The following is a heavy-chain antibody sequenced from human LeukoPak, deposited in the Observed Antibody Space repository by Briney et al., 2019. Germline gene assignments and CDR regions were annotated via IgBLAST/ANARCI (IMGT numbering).Heavy chain of an antibody. Sequence: GRSLRLSCAASGFTFDDYAMHWVRQAPGKGLEWVSGISWNSGSIGYADSVKGRFTISRDNAKNSLYLQMNSLRAEDTALYYCVRIWVGATTENYWGQGTLVTVSS. CDR1: GFTFDDYA. J-gene: IGHJ4*02. D-gene: IGHD1-26*01. CDR3: VRIWVGATTENY. CDR2: ISWNSGSI. V-gene: IGHV3-9*01.